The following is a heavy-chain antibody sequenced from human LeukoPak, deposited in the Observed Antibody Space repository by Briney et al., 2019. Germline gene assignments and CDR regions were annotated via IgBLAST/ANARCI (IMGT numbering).Heavy chain of an antibody. CDR1: GFTFSSYS. V-gene: IGHV3-48*01. CDR3: ARDDAVGSDAFDI. J-gene: IGHJ3*02. CDR2: ISSSSSTI. Sequence: GGSLRLSCAASGFTFSSYSMNWVRQAPGKGLEWVSYISSSSSTIYYADSVKGRFTISRDNAKNSLYLQMNSLRAEGTAVYYCARDDAVGSDAFDIWGQGTMVTVSS. D-gene: IGHD3-10*01.